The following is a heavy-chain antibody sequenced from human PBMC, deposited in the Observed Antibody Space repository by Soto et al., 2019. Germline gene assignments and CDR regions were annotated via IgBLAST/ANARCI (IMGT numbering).Heavy chain of an antibody. D-gene: IGHD3-16*01. CDR2: ISYDGSNK. V-gene: IGHV3-30-3*01. J-gene: IGHJ3*02. CDR1: GFTFSSYA. CDR3: AREAATNYVHDAFDI. Sequence: QVQLVESGGGVVQPGRSLRLSCAASGFTFSSYAMHWVRQAPGKGLEWVAVISYDGSNKYYADSVKGRFTISRDNSKNPLYLQMNSLRAEDTAVYYCAREAATNYVHDAFDIWGQGTMVTVSS.